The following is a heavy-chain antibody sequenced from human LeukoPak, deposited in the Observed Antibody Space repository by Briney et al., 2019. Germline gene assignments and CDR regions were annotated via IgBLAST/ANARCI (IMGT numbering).Heavy chain of an antibody. J-gene: IGHJ4*02. CDR1: GFTFTSYW. V-gene: IGHV3-7*01. CDR2: INEDGSYK. CDR3: ARDATRGGDNDY. Sequence: GGSLRLSCAVSGFTFTSYWMSWVRQAPGKGLEWVANINEDGSYKFHADSVKGRLTISRDNSKNSLYLQMSSLRADDTAVYYCARDATRGGDNDYWGQGTRVIVST. D-gene: IGHD2-21*02.